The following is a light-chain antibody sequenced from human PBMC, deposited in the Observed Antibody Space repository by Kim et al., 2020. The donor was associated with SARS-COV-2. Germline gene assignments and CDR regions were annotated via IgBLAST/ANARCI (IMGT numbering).Light chain of an antibody. CDR3: SSYAGSNNLV. Sequence: GTSVTISLTGTSSDVGGYNYVSWYQQHPGKAPKLMIYEVSKRPSGVPDRFSGSKSGNTASLTVSGLQAEDEADYYCSSYAGSNNLVFGGGTQLTVL. CDR2: EVS. CDR1: SSDVGGYNY. V-gene: IGLV2-8*01. J-gene: IGLJ2*01.